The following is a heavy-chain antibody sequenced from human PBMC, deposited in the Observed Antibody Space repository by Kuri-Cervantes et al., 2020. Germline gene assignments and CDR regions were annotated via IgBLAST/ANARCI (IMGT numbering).Heavy chain of an antibody. J-gene: IGHJ4*02. CDR2: ISYDGSNK. CDR3: ARDRGSGWYAYYFDY. D-gene: IGHD6-19*01. V-gene: IGHV3-30-3*01. CDR1: GFTFSSYW. Sequence: GESLKISCAASGFTFSSYWMSWVRQAPGKGLEWVAVISYDGSNKYYADSVKGRFTISRDNSKNTLYLQMNSLRAEDTAVYYCARDRGSGWYAYYFDYWGQGTLVTVSS.